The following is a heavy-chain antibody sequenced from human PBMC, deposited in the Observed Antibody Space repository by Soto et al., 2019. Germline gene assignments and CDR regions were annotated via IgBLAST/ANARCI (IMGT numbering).Heavy chain of an antibody. V-gene: IGHV4-61*08. D-gene: IGHD6-19*01. J-gene: IGHJ4*02. CDR3: RRGNEYVNGCRTFDV. Sequence: SSETLSLTCTVSDDSFRSADNYWSWIRQPPGKGPEWIGYTYYNGDTKYNPALKRRVTMSVDTSKNQFPLMLSSVTAAATAVYFCRRGNEYVNGCRTFDVWGRGTLVTVSS. CDR2: TYYNGDT. CDR1: DDSFRSADNY.